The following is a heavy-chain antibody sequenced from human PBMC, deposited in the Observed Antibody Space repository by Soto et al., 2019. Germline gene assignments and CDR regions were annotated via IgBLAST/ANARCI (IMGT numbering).Heavy chain of an antibody. CDR1: GYTFTGYY. J-gene: IGHJ5*02. Sequence: AASVKVSCKASGYTFTGYYMHWVRQAPGQGLEWMGVINPHGGSTKYAQKFQGRVTMTRDTSRSTVYMELRSLRSDDTAIYYCARSSGGNFGIIIEGSNWFDPWGQGTLVTVSS. D-gene: IGHD3-3*01. V-gene: IGHV1-46*01. CDR3: ARSSGGNFGIIIEGSNWFDP. CDR2: INPHGGST.